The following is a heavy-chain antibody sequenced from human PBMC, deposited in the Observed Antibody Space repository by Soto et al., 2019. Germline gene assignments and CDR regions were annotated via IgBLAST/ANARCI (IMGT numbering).Heavy chain of an antibody. V-gene: IGHV1-46*03. CDR3: ARDGEDTAMVTVSVYFDY. Sequence: ASVKVSCKASGYTFTSYYMHWVRQAPGQGLEWMGIINPSGGSTSYAQKFQGRVTMTRDTSTSTVYMELSSLRSEDTAVYYCARDGEDTAMVTVSVYFDYWGQGTLVTVSS. J-gene: IGHJ4*02. D-gene: IGHD5-18*01. CDR1: GYTFTSYY. CDR2: INPSGGST.